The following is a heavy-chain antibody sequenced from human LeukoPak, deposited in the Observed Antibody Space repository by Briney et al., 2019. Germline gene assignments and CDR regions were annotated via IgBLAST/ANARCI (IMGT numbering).Heavy chain of an antibody. V-gene: IGHV4-39*01. D-gene: IGHD3-22*01. Sequence: PSETLSLTCTVSGGSISSSSYYWGWIRQPPGKGLEWIGSIYYSGSTYYNPSLKSRVTISVDTSKNQFSLKLSSVTAADTAVYYCASQDSSGFFSYYFDYWGQGTLVTVSS. J-gene: IGHJ4*02. CDR3: ASQDSSGFFSYYFDY. CDR1: GGSISSSSYY. CDR2: IYYSGST.